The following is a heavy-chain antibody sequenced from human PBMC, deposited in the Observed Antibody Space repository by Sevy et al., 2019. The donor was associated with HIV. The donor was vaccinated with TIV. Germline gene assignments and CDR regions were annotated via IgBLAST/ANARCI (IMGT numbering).Heavy chain of an antibody. Sequence: ASLKVSCKASGYTFTSYGISWVRQAPGQGLEWMGWISAYNGNTNYAQKLQGRVTMTTDTSTSTAYMELRSLRSDDTAVYYCARALAVAGHFDYWGQGTLVTVSS. CDR2: ISAYNGNT. CDR3: ARALAVAGHFDY. CDR1: GYTFTSYG. V-gene: IGHV1-18*01. J-gene: IGHJ4*02. D-gene: IGHD6-19*01.